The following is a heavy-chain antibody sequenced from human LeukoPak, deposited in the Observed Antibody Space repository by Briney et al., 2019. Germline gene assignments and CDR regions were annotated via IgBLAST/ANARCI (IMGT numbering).Heavy chain of an antibody. CDR3: ARGRIAAAGTVSYYFDY. Sequence: ASVKVSCKASGYTFTSYYMHWVRQAPGQGLEWMGIINPSGGSTSYAQKFQGRVTMTRDTSTSTVYMALSSLRSEDTAVYYCARGRIAAAGTVSYYFDYWGQGTLVTVSS. D-gene: IGHD6-13*01. V-gene: IGHV1-46*01. CDR1: GYTFTSYY. CDR2: INPSGGST. J-gene: IGHJ4*02.